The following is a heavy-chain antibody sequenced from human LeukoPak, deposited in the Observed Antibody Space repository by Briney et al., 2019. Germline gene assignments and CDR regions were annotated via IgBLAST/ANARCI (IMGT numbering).Heavy chain of an antibody. J-gene: IGHJ3*02. V-gene: IGHV1-69*06. Sequence: ASVKVSCKASGGTFSSYAISWVRQAPGQGLEWMGGIIPIFGTANYAQKFQGRVTITADKSTSTAYMELSSLRSEDTAVYYCARVILDYYYDSSGYSRKQNDAFDIWGQGTMVTVSS. CDR2: IIPIFGTA. D-gene: IGHD3-22*01. CDR1: GGTFSSYA. CDR3: ARVILDYYYDSSGYSRKQNDAFDI.